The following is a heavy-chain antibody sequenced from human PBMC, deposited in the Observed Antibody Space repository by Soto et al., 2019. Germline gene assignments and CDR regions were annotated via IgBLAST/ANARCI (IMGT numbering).Heavy chain of an antibody. CDR1: GSTFSSYS. CDR3: ARDHGVFESRYFNY. J-gene: IGHJ4*02. CDR2: ISSSSSYI. V-gene: IGHV3-21*01. Sequence: GGSLRLSCAASGSTFSSYSMNWVRQAPGKGLEWVSSISSSSSYIYYADSVKGRFTISRDNAKNSLYLQMNSLRAEDTAVYYCARDHGVFESRYFNYWGQGTLVTVSS. D-gene: IGHD3-9*01.